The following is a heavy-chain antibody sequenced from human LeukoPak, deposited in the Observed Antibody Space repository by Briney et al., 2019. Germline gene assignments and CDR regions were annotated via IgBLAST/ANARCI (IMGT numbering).Heavy chain of an antibody. D-gene: IGHD7-27*01. CDR1: GVSLSSYG. CDR2: ISYDGSNK. J-gene: IGHJ4*02. Sequence: GGSLRLSCLVSGVSLSSYGMHWVRQAPGKGLEWVAVISYDGSNKYYADSVKGRFTISRDNSKNTLYLQMNSLRAEDTAVYYCARDEDETGEAYYFDYWGQGTLVTVSS. V-gene: IGHV3-30*19. CDR3: ARDEDETGEAYYFDY.